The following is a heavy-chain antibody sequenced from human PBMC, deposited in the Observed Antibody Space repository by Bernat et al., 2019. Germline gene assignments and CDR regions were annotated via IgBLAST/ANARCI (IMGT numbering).Heavy chain of an antibody. CDR2: VNGDGSST. CDR1: GLTFSSFW. Sequence: EVQLVESGGGLVQPGGSLRLSCAASGLTFSSFWMHWVRQAPGKGLVWVSRVNGDGSSTSYADSVKGRFTISRDNAKNTLYLQMNSLRAEDTAVYYCVKAEYSSSSRHFDYWGQGTLVTVSS. V-gene: IGHV3-74*01. CDR3: VKAEYSSSSRHFDY. D-gene: IGHD6-6*01. J-gene: IGHJ4*02.